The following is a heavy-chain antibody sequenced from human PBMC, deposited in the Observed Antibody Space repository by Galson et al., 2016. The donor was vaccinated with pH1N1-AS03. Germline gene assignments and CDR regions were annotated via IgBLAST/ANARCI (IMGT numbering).Heavy chain of an antibody. V-gene: IGHV1-3*01. D-gene: IGHD3-22*01. CDR1: GVSFSNYA. CDR2: INADNTDT. J-gene: IGHJ4*02. CDR3: ARTNYYHSSGDY. Sequence: SVKVSCKASGVSFSNYAINWLRQAPGQGLEWMGWINADNTDTKYSQKFQDRVTITRDTFATTAYMELSSLRSEDTAVYYCARTNYYHSSGDYWGQGTLVTVSS.